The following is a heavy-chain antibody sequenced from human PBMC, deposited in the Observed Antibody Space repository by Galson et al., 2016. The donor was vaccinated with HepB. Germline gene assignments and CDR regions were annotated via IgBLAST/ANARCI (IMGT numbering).Heavy chain of an antibody. V-gene: IGHV1-3*01. CDR2: INVGNVNT. J-gene: IGHJ4*02. Sequence: SVKVSCKASGYSFTRYAIHWVRQAPGQRLEWMGRINVGNVNTKYSQKFQGGVTFIRDTSATTAYLEMSSLSAGDTAVYFCARDWAPYCGGDCYFSYWGQGTLVTVSS. D-gene: IGHD2-21*02. CDR3: ARDWAPYCGGDCYFSY. CDR1: GYSFTRYA.